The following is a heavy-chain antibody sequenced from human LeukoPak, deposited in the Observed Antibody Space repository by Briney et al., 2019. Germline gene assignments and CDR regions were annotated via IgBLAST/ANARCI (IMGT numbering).Heavy chain of an antibody. Sequence: GGSLRLSCAASGFTFSSYAVSSGRQAPGKGLGWGSAIGGSGSSTYYAGSVKGRFTISRDNSKNTLYLQMNSLRAEDTAVYYCAKSDTSGPTAHDYWGQGTLVTVSS. CDR3: AKSDTSGPTAHDY. CDR1: GFTFSSYA. CDR2: IGGSGSST. D-gene: IGHD3-22*01. J-gene: IGHJ4*02. V-gene: IGHV3-23*01.